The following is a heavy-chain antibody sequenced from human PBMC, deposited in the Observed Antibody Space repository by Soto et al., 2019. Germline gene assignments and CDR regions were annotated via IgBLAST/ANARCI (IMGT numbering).Heavy chain of an antibody. D-gene: IGHD3-16*01. CDR2: IYYSGST. CDR1: GGSISSYY. CDR3: ARHKGGYYSGVDV. Sequence: PSETLSLTCTVSGGSISSYYWSWIRQPPGKGLEWIGYIYYSGSTNYNPSLKSRVTISVDTSKNQFSLKLSSVTAADTAVYYCARHKGGYYSGVDVWGQGTTVTVS. V-gene: IGHV4-59*08. J-gene: IGHJ6*02.